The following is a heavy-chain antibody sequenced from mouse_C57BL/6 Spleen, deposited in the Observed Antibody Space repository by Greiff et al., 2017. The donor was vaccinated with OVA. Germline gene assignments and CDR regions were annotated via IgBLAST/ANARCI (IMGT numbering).Heavy chain of an antibody. Sequence: EVQLVESGGGLVQSGRSLRLSCATSGFTFSDFYMEWVRQAPGKGLEWIAASRNKANDYTTEYSASVKGRFIVSRDTSQSILYLQMNALRAEDTAIYYCARDAGIYYGYEAWFAYWGQGTLVTVSA. CDR1: GFTFSDFY. V-gene: IGHV7-1*01. J-gene: IGHJ3*01. CDR2: SRNKANDYTT. CDR3: ARDAGIYYGYEAWFAY. D-gene: IGHD2-2*01.